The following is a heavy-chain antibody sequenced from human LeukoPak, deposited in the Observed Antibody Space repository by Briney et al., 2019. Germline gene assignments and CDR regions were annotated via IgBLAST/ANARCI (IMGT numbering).Heavy chain of an antibody. CDR3: ARDLVVVAATPMDV. D-gene: IGHD2-15*01. CDR1: GFTFSSYS. Sequence: PGGSLRLSCAASGFTFSSYSMNWVRQAPGKGLEWVSSISSSSSYIYYADSVKGRFTISRDNAKNSLYLQMNSLRAEDTAVYYCARDLVVVAATPMDVWGKGTTVTVSS. J-gene: IGHJ6*03. V-gene: IGHV3-21*01. CDR2: ISSSSSYI.